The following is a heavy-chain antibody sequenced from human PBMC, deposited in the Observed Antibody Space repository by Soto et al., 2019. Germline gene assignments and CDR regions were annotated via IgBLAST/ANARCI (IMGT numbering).Heavy chain of an antibody. Sequence: EVQLVESGGGLVQPGGSLRLSCAASGFTFSSYWMSWVRQAPGKGLEWVANIKQDGSEKYYVDSVKGRFTISRDNAKNSLYLQINSLRAEDTAVYYCARESSGWYGDAFDIWGQGTMVTVSS. CDR1: GFTFSSYW. V-gene: IGHV3-7*01. CDR2: IKQDGSEK. J-gene: IGHJ3*02. D-gene: IGHD6-19*01. CDR3: ARESSGWYGDAFDI.